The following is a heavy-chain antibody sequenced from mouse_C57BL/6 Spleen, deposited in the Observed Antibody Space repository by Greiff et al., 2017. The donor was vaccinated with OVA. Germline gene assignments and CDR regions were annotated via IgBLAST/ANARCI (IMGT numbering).Heavy chain of an antibody. V-gene: IGHV1-55*01. CDR2: IYPGSGST. J-gene: IGHJ4*01. D-gene: IGHD1-1*01. CDR1: GYTFTSYW. CDR3: ARPSITTVVASPYAMDD. Sequence: QVQLQQPGAELVKPGASVKMSCKASGYTFTSYWITWVKQRPGQGLEWIGDIYPGSGSTNYNEKFKSKATLTVDTSSSTAYMQLSSLTSEDSAVYYCARPSITTVVASPYAMDDWGQGTSVTVSS.